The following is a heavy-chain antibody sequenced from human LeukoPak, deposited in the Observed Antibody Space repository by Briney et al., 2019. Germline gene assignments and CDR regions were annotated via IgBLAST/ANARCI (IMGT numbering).Heavy chain of an antibody. V-gene: IGHV3-21*04. CDR3: AKFEVAAMADY. Sequence: GGSLRLSCAASGFTFSTYSMNWVRQAPGMGLEWVSSISSSSSYIYYADSVKGRFTISRDNSKYTLYLQMNSLRAEDTAVYYCAKFEVAAMADYWGQGTLVTVSS. J-gene: IGHJ4*02. CDR1: GFTFSTYS. CDR2: ISSSSSYI. D-gene: IGHD2-15*01.